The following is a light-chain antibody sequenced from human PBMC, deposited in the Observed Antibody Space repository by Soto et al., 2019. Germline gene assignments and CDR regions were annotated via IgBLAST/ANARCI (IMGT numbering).Light chain of an antibody. CDR2: DAS. Sequence: AIQLTQSPSSLSASVGDRVTITCRASQGISSALAWYQQKPGKAPQLLIYDASSLESGVPSRFSGSGSGTDFPPTISSLQPEDFATYYCQQFNNYPLTVGGGTKVEIK. CDR3: QQFNNYPLT. V-gene: IGKV1D-13*01. J-gene: IGKJ4*01. CDR1: QGISSA.